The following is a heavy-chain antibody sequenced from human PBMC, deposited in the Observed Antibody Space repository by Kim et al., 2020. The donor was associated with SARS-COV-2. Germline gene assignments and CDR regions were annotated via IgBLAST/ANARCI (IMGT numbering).Heavy chain of an antibody. D-gene: IGHD4-17*01. Sequence: GGSLRLSCAVSGFTFRNYGMHWVRQAPGEGLEWVAIISYDGNNRYYADSVKGRFTISRDNSKNTLYLQMNSLRVEDTAVYYCAKRGDAFYGGKDIDFWGQGTLVTVSS. V-gene: IGHV3-30*18. J-gene: IGHJ4*02. CDR3: AKRGDAFYGGKDIDF. CDR1: GFTFRNYG. CDR2: ISYDGNNR.